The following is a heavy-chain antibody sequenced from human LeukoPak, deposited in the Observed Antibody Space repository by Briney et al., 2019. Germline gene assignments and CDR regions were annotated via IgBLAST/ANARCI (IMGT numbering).Heavy chain of an antibody. J-gene: IGHJ3*02. D-gene: IGHD3-3*01. CDR1: GVSISSGDYY. CDR2: IYYSGST. Sequence: SETLSLTCTVSGVSISSGDYYWSWIRQPPGKGLEWIGYIYYSGSTYYNPSLKSRVTISVDTSKNQFSLKLSSVTAADTAVYYCARALGYEDAFDIWGQGTMVTVSS. V-gene: IGHV4-30-4*01. CDR3: ARALGYEDAFDI.